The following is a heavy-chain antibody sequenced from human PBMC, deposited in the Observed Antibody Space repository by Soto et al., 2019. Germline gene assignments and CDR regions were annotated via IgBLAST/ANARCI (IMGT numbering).Heavy chain of an antibody. CDR2: IYYSGST. D-gene: IGHD3-10*01. J-gene: IGHJ5*02. Sequence: LSLTCTVSGGSVSSGSYYWSWIRQPPGKGLEWIGYIYYSGSTNYNPSLKSRVTISVDTSKNQFSLKLSSVTAADTAVYYCARGRNYYGSGSYLFDPWGQGTLVTVSS. CDR3: ARGRNYYGSGSYLFDP. CDR1: GGSVSSGSYY. V-gene: IGHV4-61*01.